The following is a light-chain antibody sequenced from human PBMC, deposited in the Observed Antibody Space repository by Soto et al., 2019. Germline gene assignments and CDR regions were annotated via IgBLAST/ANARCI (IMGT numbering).Light chain of an antibody. Sequence: QSALTQPPSVSGSPGQSVTISCTGISSDVGSNNRVSWYQQPPGTAPKLLIYEVSNRPSGVPDRFSGSKSGSTASLTISGLQAEDEADYYCNLYTTSRTVAFGGGTKLTVL. CDR2: EVS. V-gene: IGLV2-18*01. CDR1: SSDVGSNNR. CDR3: NLYTTSRTVA. J-gene: IGLJ2*01.